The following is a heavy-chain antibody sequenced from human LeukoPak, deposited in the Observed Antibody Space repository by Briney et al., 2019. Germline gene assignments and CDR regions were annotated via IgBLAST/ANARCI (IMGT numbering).Heavy chain of an antibody. CDR1: GFTFSSYG. Sequence: GRSLRLSCSASGFTFSSYGMHWVRQAPGKGLEWVAIISYDGSDKYYADSVKGRFTISRDNSKNRMYLQMGSLRAEDMAVYYCARGGTWIQLWYFDYWGQGTLVIVSS. V-gene: IGHV3-30*03. CDR2: ISYDGSDK. J-gene: IGHJ4*02. CDR3: ARGGTWIQLWYFDY. D-gene: IGHD5-18*01.